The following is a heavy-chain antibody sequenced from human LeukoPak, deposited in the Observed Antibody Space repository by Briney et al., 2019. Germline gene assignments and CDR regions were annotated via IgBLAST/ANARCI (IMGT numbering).Heavy chain of an antibody. CDR1: GGTFSSCA. Sequence: GASVKVSCKASGGTFSSCAISWVRQAPGQGLEWMGKIIPIFGTANYAQKFQGRVTITTDESTSTAYMELSSLRSEDTAVYYCARGTFLYSTSSALLWFGESFDYWGQGTLVTVSS. D-gene: IGHD3-10*01. CDR3: ARGTFLYSTSSALLWFGESFDY. J-gene: IGHJ4*02. CDR2: IIPIFGTA. V-gene: IGHV1-69*05.